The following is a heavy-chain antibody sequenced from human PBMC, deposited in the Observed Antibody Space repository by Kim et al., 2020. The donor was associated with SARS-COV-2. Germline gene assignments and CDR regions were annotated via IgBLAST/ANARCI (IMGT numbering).Heavy chain of an antibody. J-gene: IGHJ1*01. CDR1: GGTFSSYA. D-gene: IGHD2-15*01. Sequence: SVKVSCKASGGTFSSYAISWVRQAPGQGLKWMGGIIPIFGTANYAQKFQGRVTITADESTSTAYMELSSLRSEDTAVYYCAREAEGYCSGGSCYEHWGQGTLVTVSS. V-gene: IGHV1-69*13. CDR2: IIPIFGTA. CDR3: AREAEGYCSGGSCYEH.